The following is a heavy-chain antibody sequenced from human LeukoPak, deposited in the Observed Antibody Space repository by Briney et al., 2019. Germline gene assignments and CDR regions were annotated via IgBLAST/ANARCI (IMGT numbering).Heavy chain of an antibody. J-gene: IGHJ4*02. Sequence: SETLSLTCTVSGGSIRTSNYYWGWIRQPPGKGLELIGNIYHGGSTYYTPSLRGRVTMSVDTSKNQFSLKLNSVTAADTAVYYCARTLPGPEFHFWGQGILVTVSS. V-gene: IGHV4-39*07. CDR3: ARTLPGPEFHF. CDR1: GGSIRTSNYY. CDR2: IYHGGST. D-gene: IGHD1-14*01.